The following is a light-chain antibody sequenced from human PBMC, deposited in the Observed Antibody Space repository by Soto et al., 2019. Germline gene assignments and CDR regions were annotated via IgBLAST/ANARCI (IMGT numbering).Light chain of an antibody. CDR3: QQSFGAPRT. V-gene: IGKV1-39*01. CDR1: QSISTY. CDR2: GAY. J-gene: IGKJ1*01. Sequence: DIPMTQSPSSLSASLGDRVTVTCRASQSISTYLNWFQQRPGKAPKLLIYGAYTLQDGVPSRFSGSGSETEFTLTISSLQPEDFATYYCQQSFGAPRTFGQGTKVDI.